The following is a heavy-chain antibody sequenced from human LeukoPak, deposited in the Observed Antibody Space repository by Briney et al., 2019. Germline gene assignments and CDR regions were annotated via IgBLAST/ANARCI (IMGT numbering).Heavy chain of an antibody. D-gene: IGHD3-3*01. CDR3: ARAYDYWSDYAGVDV. J-gene: IGHJ6*02. CDR1: GFNFNNYW. CDR2: ISNDGSST. V-gene: IGHV3-74*01. Sequence: PGGSLRLSCAASGFNFNNYWMHWVRKAPGKGLVWVSRISNDGSSTPYADSVKGRFTISRDNAKNTLYLQMNSLRAEDTAVYFCARAYDYWSDYAGVDVWGQGTPVTVSS.